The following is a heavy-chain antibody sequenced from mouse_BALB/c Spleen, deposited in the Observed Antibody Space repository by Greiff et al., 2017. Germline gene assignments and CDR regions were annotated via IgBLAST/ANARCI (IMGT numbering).Heavy chain of an antibody. Sequence: EVQLQESGPSLVKPSQSLSLTCSVTGDSITSGYWNWVRKFPGNKLEYMGYISYSGSTYYNPSLISRISITRDTSKNQYYLQLHSVTTEDTATYYCARSPPLLRRLDYWGQGTTLTVSA. CDR3: ARSPPLLRRLDY. J-gene: IGHJ2*01. V-gene: IGHV3-8*02. CDR1: GDSITSGY. D-gene: IGHD1-2*01. CDR2: ISYSGST.